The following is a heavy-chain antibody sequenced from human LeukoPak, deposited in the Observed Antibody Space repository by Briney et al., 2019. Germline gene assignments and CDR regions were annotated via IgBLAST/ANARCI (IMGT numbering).Heavy chain of an antibody. Sequence: SVKVSCKASGGTFSSYAISWVRQAPGQGLEWMGGIIPIFGTANYAQKFQGRVTITADESTSTAYMELSSLRSEDTAVYYCARSLRFSSSNPYFDYWGQGTLVTVSS. D-gene: IGHD6-13*01. V-gene: IGHV1-69*01. CDR3: ARSLRFSSSNPYFDY. CDR2: IIPIFGTA. CDR1: GGTFSSYA. J-gene: IGHJ4*02.